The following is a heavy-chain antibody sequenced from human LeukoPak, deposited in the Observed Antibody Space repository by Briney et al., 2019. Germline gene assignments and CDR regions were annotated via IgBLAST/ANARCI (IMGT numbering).Heavy chain of an antibody. Sequence: GGSLRLSCAASGFTFSGYGMNGVRQAPGKGLEWVAVISYDGDNKYYADSVKGRFTISRHNSKNTLYLQMNSLRPEDTAVYFCAKAKLIAVAGATDSWGQGTLVTVSS. CDR3: AKAKLIAVAGATDS. V-gene: IGHV3-30*18. CDR1: GFTFSGYG. J-gene: IGHJ4*02. CDR2: ISYDGDNK. D-gene: IGHD6-19*01.